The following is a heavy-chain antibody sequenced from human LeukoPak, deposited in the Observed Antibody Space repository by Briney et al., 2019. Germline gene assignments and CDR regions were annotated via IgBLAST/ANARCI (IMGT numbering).Heavy chain of an antibody. CDR3: ARVGYSYGHWYFDL. Sequence: GGSLRLSCVASGFTVSKNYMSWVRQAPGKGLEWVSVIYSGGSTYYADSVKGRFTISRDSSKNTLYLQMDSLRAGDTAVYYCARVGYSYGHWYFDLWGRGTLVTVSS. V-gene: IGHV3-53*01. CDR1: GFTVSKNY. D-gene: IGHD5-18*01. CDR2: IYSGGST. J-gene: IGHJ2*01.